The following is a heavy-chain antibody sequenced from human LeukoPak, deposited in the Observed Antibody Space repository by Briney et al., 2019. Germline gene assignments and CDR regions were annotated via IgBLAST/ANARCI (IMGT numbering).Heavy chain of an antibody. D-gene: IGHD6-13*01. CDR3: ARLKISTAGDAFDI. Sequence: EALSLTCTVSGGSLSGRLYYWAWIRQPPGKGLEWIGSIFYSGSTYFNPSLKSRVTLSVATSKNQFSLRLSSVTAADAGPYYCARLKISTAGDAFDIWGQGTMVTVSS. J-gene: IGHJ3*02. CDR2: IFYSGST. CDR1: GGSLSGRLYY. V-gene: IGHV4-39*01.